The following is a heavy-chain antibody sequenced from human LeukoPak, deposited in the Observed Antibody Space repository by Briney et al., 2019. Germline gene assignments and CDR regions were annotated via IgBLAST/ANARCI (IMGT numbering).Heavy chain of an antibody. CDR2: IRYDGSNK. V-gene: IGHV3-30*02. J-gene: IGHJ2*01. D-gene: IGHD5-12*01. CDR3: AKKRGAYDIPYWYFDV. Sequence: GGSLRLSCAASGFTFSNYGMHWVRQAPGKGLHGVAFIRYDGSNKYYADSVKGRFTISRDNSKNTLYLLMNSLRPEDTAVYYCAKKRGAYDIPYWYFDVWGRGTLVTVSS. CDR1: GFTFSNYG.